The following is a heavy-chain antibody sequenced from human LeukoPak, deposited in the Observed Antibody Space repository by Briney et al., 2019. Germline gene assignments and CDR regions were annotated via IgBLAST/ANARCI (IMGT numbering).Heavy chain of an antibody. J-gene: IGHJ3*02. CDR3: ARSYSGYCSSTSCYDSAFDI. CDR1: GGSISSYY. V-gene: IGHV4-59*01. D-gene: IGHD2-2*01. Sequence: PSETLSLTCTVSGGSISSYYWSWIRQPPGKGREWIGYIHYSGSTNYNPSLKSRVTISVDTSKNQFSLKLSSVTAADTAVYYCARSYSGYCSSTSCYDSAFDIWGQGTMVTVSS. CDR2: IHYSGST.